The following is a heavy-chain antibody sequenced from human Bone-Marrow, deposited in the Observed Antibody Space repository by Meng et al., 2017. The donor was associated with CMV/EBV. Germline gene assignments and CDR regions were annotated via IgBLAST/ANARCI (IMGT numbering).Heavy chain of an antibody. CDR3: ARELDTTGTVSPLNV. CDR2: MNPNSGNT. Sequence: ASVKVSCKASGGTFSSYAISWVRQATGQGLEWMGWMNPNSGNTGYAQKFQGRVTMTRNTSISTAYMELSSLRSEDTAVYYCARELDTTGTVSPLNVWGQGTTVTVSS. CDR1: GGTFSSYA. D-gene: IGHD1-1*01. J-gene: IGHJ6*02. V-gene: IGHV1-8*02.